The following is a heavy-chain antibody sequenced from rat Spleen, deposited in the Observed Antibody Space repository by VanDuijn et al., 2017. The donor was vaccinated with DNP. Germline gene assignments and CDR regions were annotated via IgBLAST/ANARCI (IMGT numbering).Heavy chain of an antibody. CDR3: AGQGANLPFEY. Sequence: EVQLVESGGGLVQPGRSLRLSCAASGFSISNYNMAWVRQAPKKGLEWVATIISDGSRTYYRDSVKGRFTISRDNAKSRLYLQMNSLKSEDTATYYCAGQGANLPFEYWGQVVMVTVSS. CDR1: GFSISNYN. J-gene: IGHJ2*01. CDR2: IISDGSRT. V-gene: IGHV5S10*01. D-gene: IGHD5-1*01.